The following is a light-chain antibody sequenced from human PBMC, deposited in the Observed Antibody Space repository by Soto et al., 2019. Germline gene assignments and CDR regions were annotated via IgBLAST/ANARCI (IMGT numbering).Light chain of an antibody. CDR3: TSYAGGNNV. Sequence: QSVLAQPPSASGSPGQSVTISCTGTSSDVGGYSNVSWYQQHPGKVPKLMVYEVNKRPSGVPDRFSGSKSGNTASLTVSGLQAEDEADYYCTSYAGGNNVFGTGTKVTVL. CDR1: SSDVGGYSN. V-gene: IGLV2-8*01. CDR2: EVN. J-gene: IGLJ1*01.